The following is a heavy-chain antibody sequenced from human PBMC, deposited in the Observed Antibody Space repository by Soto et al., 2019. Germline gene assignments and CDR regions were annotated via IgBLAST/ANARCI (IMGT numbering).Heavy chain of an antibody. V-gene: IGHV4-30-4*01. CDR2: IYYNGIT. CDR1: GDSITNGDYY. D-gene: IGHD5-18*01. CDR3: ARGIQEGFDP. J-gene: IGHJ5*02. Sequence: QVSLQESGPGLVKPSQTLSLTCVVSGDSITNGDYYWSWIRQPPGKDLEWIAYIYYNGITHYNPPRKSRVTIPLDPSKNHCSLKMTSVTGADTAVYSCARGIQEGFDPWGQGTLVTVSS.